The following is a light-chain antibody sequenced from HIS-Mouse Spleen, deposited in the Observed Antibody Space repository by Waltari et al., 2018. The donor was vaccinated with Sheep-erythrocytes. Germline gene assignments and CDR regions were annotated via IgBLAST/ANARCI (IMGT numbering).Light chain of an antibody. V-gene: IGLV2-23*01. CDR2: DGS. CDR3: CSYAGSSTPWV. CDR1: SSDVGSDNL. J-gene: IGLJ3*02. Sequence: QSALTQPASVSGSPGQSSTISCTGTSSDVGSDNLVPWYQQHPSKAPKLMIYDGSKRPSGVSNRFSGSKSGNTASLTISGLQAEDEADYYCCSYAGSSTPWVFGGGTKLTVL.